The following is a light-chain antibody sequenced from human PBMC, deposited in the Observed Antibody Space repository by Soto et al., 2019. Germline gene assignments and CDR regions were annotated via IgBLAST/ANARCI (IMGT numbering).Light chain of an antibody. J-gene: IGLJ3*02. CDR1: TGAVTSGNY. CDR3: LLYYGGVQL. Sequence: QAVVTQEPSLTVSPGGPVTHTCASSTGAVTSGNYPNWFQQKPGQAPTSLIHSTGDKHSWTPARFSGSLLGDKAALTLSAVQPEDEADYYCLLYYGGVQLFGGGTKLTVL. V-gene: IGLV7-43*01. CDR2: STG.